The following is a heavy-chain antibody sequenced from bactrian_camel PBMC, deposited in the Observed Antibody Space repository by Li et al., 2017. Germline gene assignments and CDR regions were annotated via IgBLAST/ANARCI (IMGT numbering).Heavy chain of an antibody. Sequence: HVQLVESGGGSVQPGGSLRLSCGASGYTYSSNCMGWFRQAPGKEREGVAFVYFGGSRTYYADSVKGRFTISRDNAKNTLYLQLSSLKTEDTAMYYCANGVPPKAYWGQGTQVTVS. D-gene: IGHD5*01. CDR3: ANGVPPKAY. J-gene: IGHJ4*01. CDR2: VYFGGSRT. CDR1: GYTYSSNC. V-gene: IGHV3S1*01.